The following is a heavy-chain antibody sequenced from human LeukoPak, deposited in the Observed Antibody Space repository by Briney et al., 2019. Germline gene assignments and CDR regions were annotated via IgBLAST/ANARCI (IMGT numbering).Heavy chain of an antibody. D-gene: IGHD6-13*01. CDR1: GGSISSYY. Sequence: SETLSLTCTVSGGSISSYYWSWIRQPPGKGLEWIGYIYYSGSTNYNPSLKSRVTISVDTSKNQFSLKLSSVTAADTAVYYCARSSRGSSWYGGPLGYWGQGTLVTVSS. J-gene: IGHJ4*02. CDR2: IYYSGST. CDR3: ARSSRGSSWYGGPLGY. V-gene: IGHV4-59*01.